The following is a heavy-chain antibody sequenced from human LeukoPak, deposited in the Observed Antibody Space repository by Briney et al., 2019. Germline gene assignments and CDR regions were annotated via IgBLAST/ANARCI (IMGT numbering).Heavy chain of an antibody. CDR3: ARRGNKAARRGGDY. J-gene: IGHJ4*02. CDR1: GYTFTSYD. V-gene: IGHV1-8*01. Sequence: ASVKVSCKASGYTFTSYDINWVRQATGQGLEWMGWMNPNSGNTGYAQKFQGRVTMTRNTSISTAYMELSSLRSEDTAVYYCARRGNKAARRGGDYWGQGTLVTVSS. CDR2: MNPNSGNT. D-gene: IGHD6-6*01.